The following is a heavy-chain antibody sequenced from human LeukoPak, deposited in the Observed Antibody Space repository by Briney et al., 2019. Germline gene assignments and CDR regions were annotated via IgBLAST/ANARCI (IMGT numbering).Heavy chain of an antibody. CDR3: ARGGLTGATLGPFDY. Sequence: PGRSLRLSCAASRFTFTDYGMHWVRQPPGKGLEWVALIWYDGSGKYYANSVKGRFTISRDNSKNTLYLQMNSLRPEDTAVYYCARGGLTGATLGPFDYWGQGTLVTVSS. D-gene: IGHD7-27*01. CDR1: RFTFTDYG. V-gene: IGHV3-33*01. CDR2: IWYDGSGK. J-gene: IGHJ4*02.